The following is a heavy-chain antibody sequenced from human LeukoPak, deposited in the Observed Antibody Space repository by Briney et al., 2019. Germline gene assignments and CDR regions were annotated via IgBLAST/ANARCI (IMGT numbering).Heavy chain of an antibody. CDR3: ARARSIVGATLGYYYYGMDV. V-gene: IGHV3-53*01. Sequence: PGGSLRLSCAASGFTVSSNCMSWVRQAPGKGLEWVSVIYSGGSTYYADSVKGRFTISRDNSKNTLYLQMNSLRAEDTAVYYCARARSIVGATLGYYYYGMDVWGQGTTVTVSS. CDR2: IYSGGST. D-gene: IGHD1-26*01. J-gene: IGHJ6*02. CDR1: GFTVSSNC.